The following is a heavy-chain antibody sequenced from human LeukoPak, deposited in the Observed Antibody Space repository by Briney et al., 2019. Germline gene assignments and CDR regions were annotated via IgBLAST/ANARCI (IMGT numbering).Heavy chain of an antibody. CDR3: ARVGYYYDSSGTFDY. J-gene: IGHJ4*02. Sequence: GASVKVSCKASGYTFTGYYMHWVRQAPGQGLEWMGWINPNSGGTNYAQKFQGRVTMTRDTSISTAYMELSRLRSDDTAVYYCARVGYYYDSSGTFDYWGQGTLVTVSS. CDR2: INPNSGGT. CDR1: GYTFTGYY. V-gene: IGHV1-2*02. D-gene: IGHD3-22*01.